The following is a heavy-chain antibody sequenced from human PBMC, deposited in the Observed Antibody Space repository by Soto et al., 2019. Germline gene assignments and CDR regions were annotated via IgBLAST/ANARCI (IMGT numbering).Heavy chain of an antibody. V-gene: IGHV2-5*02. CDR3: AHRLTLNTDWNYGRFDY. D-gene: IGHD1-7*01. CDR1: GFSLTTSGVG. J-gene: IGHJ4*02. CDR2: IYWDDDK. Sequence: QITLKESGPALVKPTQTLTLTCTFSGFSLTTSGVGVGWIRQPPGKALEWLALIYWDDDKRYCPSLRSRRTITKDTSRNQVVLTMPNMDPVDTATYFCAHRLTLNTDWNYGRFDYWGQGALVTVSS.